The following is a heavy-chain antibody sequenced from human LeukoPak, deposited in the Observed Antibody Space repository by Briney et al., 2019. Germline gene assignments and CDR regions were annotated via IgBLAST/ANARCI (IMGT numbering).Heavy chain of an antibody. V-gene: IGHV3-30-3*01. D-gene: IGHD6-13*01. Sequence: GGSLRLSCAASGFTFSSNAMHWVRQAPGKGLEWVAVISYDGSNKYYADSVKGRFTISRDNSKNTLYLQMNSLRAEDTAVYYCARLYSSSWYFDYWGQGTLVTVSS. CDR1: GFTFSSNA. CDR2: ISYDGSNK. CDR3: ARLYSSSWYFDY. J-gene: IGHJ4*02.